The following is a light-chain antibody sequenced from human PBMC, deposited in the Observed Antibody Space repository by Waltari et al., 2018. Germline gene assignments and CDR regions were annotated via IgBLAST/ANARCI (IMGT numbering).Light chain of an antibody. CDR1: SSDVGGYNY. CDR2: EVS. V-gene: IGLV2-8*01. CDR3: SSYAGSNNLV. Sequence: QSALTQPPSASGSPGQSVTISCTGTSSDVGGYNYVSWYQQHPGKAPKLMIYEVSKRPAGVPHRFSGSKSGNTASLTASGRQAEDEADYYCSSYAGSNNLVFGGGTKLTVL. J-gene: IGLJ2*01.